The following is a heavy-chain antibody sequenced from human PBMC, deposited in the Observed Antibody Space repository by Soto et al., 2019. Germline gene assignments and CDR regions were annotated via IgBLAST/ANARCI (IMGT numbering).Heavy chain of an antibody. CDR2: INAVDEYT. J-gene: IGHJ4*02. Sequence: EVQLLESGGGWVQPGGSLKLSCAASGFTFSSYAMSWVRQAPGKGLEWVSSINAVDEYTKYADSVEGRFTISRDNPKNTVYLQMNSLRAEDTAVYYCAKNFYFGSWGQGTLVTVSP. CDR3: AKNFYFGS. V-gene: IGHV3-23*01. CDR1: GFTFSSYA.